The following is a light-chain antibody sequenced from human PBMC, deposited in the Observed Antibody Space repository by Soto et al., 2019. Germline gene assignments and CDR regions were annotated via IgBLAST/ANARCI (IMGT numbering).Light chain of an antibody. CDR1: QSVSSNY. V-gene: IGKV3-20*01. CDR3: QQYGSSAPIT. CDR2: GAS. J-gene: IGKJ5*01. Sequence: EIVLTQSPGTLSLSPGERATLSCRASQSVSSNYLAWYQQKPGQAPRLLIYGASSRATGIPDRFSGSGSGTDFTLTISRLEAEDFAMYYCQQYGSSAPITFGQGTRLEIE.